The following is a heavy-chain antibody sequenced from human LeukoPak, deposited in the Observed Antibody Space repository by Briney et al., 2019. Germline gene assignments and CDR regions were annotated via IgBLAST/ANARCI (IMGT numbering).Heavy chain of an antibody. V-gene: IGHV1-24*01. Sequence: ASVKVSCKVSGYTLTELSMHWVRQAPGKGLEWMGGFDPEDGETIYAQKFQGRVTMTEDTSTDTAYMELSSLRSEDTAVYYCATLILRKSRYSSRPSTHYFDYWGQGTLVTVSS. CDR1: GYTLTELS. J-gene: IGHJ4*02. D-gene: IGHD6-13*01. CDR2: FDPEDGET. CDR3: ATLILRKSRYSSRPSTHYFDY.